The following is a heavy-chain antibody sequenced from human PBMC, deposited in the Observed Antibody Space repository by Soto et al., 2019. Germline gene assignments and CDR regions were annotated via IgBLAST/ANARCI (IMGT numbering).Heavy chain of an antibody. J-gene: IGHJ5*02. CDR2: INHSGST. Sequence: SETLSLTCAVYGGSFSGYYWSWIRQPPGKGLEWIGEINHSGSTNYNPSLKSRVTISVDTSKNQFSLKLSSVTAADTAVYYCARSSASIFGVVIGDNWFDPWGQGTLVTVS. CDR1: GGSFSGYY. V-gene: IGHV4-34*01. D-gene: IGHD3-3*01. CDR3: ARSSASIFGVVIGDNWFDP.